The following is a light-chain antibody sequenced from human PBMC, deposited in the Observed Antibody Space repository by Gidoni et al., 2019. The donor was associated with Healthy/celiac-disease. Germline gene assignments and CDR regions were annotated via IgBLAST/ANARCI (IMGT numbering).Light chain of an antibody. CDR3: QSYDSSNLV. J-gene: IGLJ2*01. V-gene: IGLV6-57*01. CDR2: EDN. CDR1: SGSIASNY. Sequence: NFMLTQPHSVSESPVKTVTISCTRSSGSIASNYVQWYQQRPGSSPTTVIYEDNQRPSGVPDRFSGSIDSSSNSASLTISGLKTEDEADYYCQSYDSSNLVFGGGTKLTVL.